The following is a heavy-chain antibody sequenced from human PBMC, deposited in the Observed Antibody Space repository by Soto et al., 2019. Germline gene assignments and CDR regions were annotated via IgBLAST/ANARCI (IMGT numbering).Heavy chain of an antibody. CDR3: ARRSQRSSWPKTLFDY. D-gene: IGHD6-13*01. Sequence: PSETLSLTCAVYGGSFSGYYWSWIRQPPGKGLEWIGEINHSGSTNYNPSLKSRVTISVDTSKNQFSLKLSSVTAADTAVYYCARRSQRSSWPKTLFDYWGQGTLVTVSS. V-gene: IGHV4-34*01. J-gene: IGHJ4*02. CDR2: INHSGST. CDR1: GGSFSGYY.